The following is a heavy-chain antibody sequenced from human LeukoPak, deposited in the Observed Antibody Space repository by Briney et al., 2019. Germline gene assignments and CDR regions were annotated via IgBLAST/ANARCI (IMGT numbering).Heavy chain of an antibody. CDR3: ARHYYYDGSGPFQH. CDR1: GGSISSYY. CDR2: IYYSGSTY. D-gene: IGHD3-22*01. J-gene: IGHJ1*01. V-gene: IGHV4-59*08. Sequence: TPSETLSLTCTVSGGSISSYYWSWIRQPPGKGLEWIGYIYYSGSTYYYNPSLKSRVTMSVDTSKNQFSLKLSSVTAADTAVYYCARHYYYDGSGPFQHWGQGTLVTVSS.